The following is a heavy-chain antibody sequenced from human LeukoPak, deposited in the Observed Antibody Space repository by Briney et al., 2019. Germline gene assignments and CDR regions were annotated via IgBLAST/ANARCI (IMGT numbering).Heavy chain of an antibody. V-gene: IGHV3-30-3*01. CDR1: GFTFSTYA. CDR2: ISYDGSNK. J-gene: IGHJ6*02. D-gene: IGHD3-10*01. Sequence: GGSLRLSCAASGFTFSTYAMHWVRQAPGKGLEWVAVISYDGSNKYYPDSVKGRFTISRDNSKNTLYLQMNSLRAEDTAVYYCARGDYYGSGSWAYYYYGMDVWGQGTTVTVSS. CDR3: ARGDYYGSGSWAYYYYGMDV.